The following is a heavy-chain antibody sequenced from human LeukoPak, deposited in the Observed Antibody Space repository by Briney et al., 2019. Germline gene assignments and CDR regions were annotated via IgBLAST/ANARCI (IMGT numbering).Heavy chain of an antibody. D-gene: IGHD6-13*01. Sequence: SETLSLTCTVSGGSISSYYWSWIRQPPGKGLEWIGYIYYSGSTNYNPSLKSRVTISVDTSKNQFSLQLNSVTPEDTAVYYCAREQDGSSWPGIDYWGQGTLVTVSS. CDR3: AREQDGSSWPGIDY. J-gene: IGHJ4*02. CDR2: IYYSGST. V-gene: IGHV4-59*12. CDR1: GGSISSYY.